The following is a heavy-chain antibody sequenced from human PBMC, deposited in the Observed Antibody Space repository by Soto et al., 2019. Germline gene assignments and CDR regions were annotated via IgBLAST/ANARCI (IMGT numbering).Heavy chain of an antibody. J-gene: IGHJ4*02. CDR1: GFTFSSYW. V-gene: IGHV3-74*01. D-gene: IGHD5-12*01. Sequence: GGSLRLSCAASGFTFSSYWMHWVRQAPGKGLVWVSRINPDGGTTTYADSVKGRFTISRDNAKNTLYLQMNSLSAEDTAVYYCTRDLSGYGYWGQGTLVTVSS. CDR2: INPDGGTT. CDR3: TRDLSGYGY.